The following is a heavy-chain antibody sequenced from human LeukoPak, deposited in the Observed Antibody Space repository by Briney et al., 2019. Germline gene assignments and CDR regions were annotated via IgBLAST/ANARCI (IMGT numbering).Heavy chain of an antibody. Sequence: PGGSLRLSCAASGFTFSTYAMNWVRQAPGKGLEWVSAISGSGDSTYYADSVKGHFTISRDNSKKTLYLQMNGLRAEDTAVYYCAKDKYYDSREVDYWGQGTLVTVSS. CDR1: GFTFSTYA. J-gene: IGHJ4*02. CDR3: AKDKYYDSREVDY. CDR2: ISGSGDST. D-gene: IGHD3-22*01. V-gene: IGHV3-23*01.